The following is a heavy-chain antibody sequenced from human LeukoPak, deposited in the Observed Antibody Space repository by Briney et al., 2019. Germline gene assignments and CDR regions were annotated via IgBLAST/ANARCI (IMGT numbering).Heavy chain of an antibody. Sequence: ASVKVSCKASGGTFSSYAISWVRQAPGQGLEWMGGIIPIFGTANYAQKFQGRVTITADESTSTAYMELSSLRSEDTAVYYRARVSCSGGSCYRDYFDYWGQGTLVTVSS. CDR3: ARVSCSGGSCYRDYFDY. J-gene: IGHJ4*02. D-gene: IGHD2-15*01. V-gene: IGHV1-69*01. CDR1: GGTFSSYA. CDR2: IIPIFGTA.